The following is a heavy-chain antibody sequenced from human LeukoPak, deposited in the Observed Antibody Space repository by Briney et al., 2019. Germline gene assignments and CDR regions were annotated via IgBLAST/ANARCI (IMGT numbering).Heavy chain of an antibody. Sequence: SETLSLTCTVSGGSISSGSYYCSWIRQPAGKGLEWIGHIYKSGSTNYNPSLKSRVTVSVDTSKNQFSLKLSSVTAADTAVYYCARAVPSYPDAFDIWGQGTMVTVSS. CDR3: ARAVPSYPDAFDI. V-gene: IGHV4-61*09. CDR1: GGSISSGSYY. J-gene: IGHJ3*02. D-gene: IGHD2-2*01. CDR2: IYKSGST.